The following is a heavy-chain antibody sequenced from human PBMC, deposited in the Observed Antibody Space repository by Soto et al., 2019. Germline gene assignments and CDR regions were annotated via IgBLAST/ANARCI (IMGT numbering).Heavy chain of an antibody. J-gene: IGHJ3*02. CDR3: AAELYSGGSCCSFDI. V-gene: IGHV1-58*01. CDR2: ILVGSGNT. D-gene: IGHD2-15*01. CDR1: GFTFSNSA. Sequence: QMQVVQSGPEVKKPGTSVKVSCKTSGFTFSNSAVQWVRQARGQRLEWMGWILVGSGNTKYAQKFQERVTITTDMSTSTAHMELSSLRTEDTALYYCAAELYSGGSCCSFDIWGQGTMVTVSS.